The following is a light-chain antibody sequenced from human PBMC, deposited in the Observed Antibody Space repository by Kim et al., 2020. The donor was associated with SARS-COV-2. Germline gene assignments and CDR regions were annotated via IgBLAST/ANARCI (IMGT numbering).Light chain of an antibody. CDR2: DGA. V-gene: IGKV3-15*01. CDR3: QQYYNWPQNT. J-gene: IGKJ2*01. CDR1: QSVSSN. Sequence: DIVMTQTPATLFVSPGARATLSCRASQSVSSNLAWYQQKPGQALRLLIYDGATRATAIPARFIGSGSGTEFTLTISSLQSEDFAVYYCQQYYNWPQNTCGQGTKLEI.